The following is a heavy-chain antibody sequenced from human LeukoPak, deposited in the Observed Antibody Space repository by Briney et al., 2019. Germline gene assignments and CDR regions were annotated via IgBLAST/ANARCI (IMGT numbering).Heavy chain of an antibody. J-gene: IGHJ6*02. CDR1: GYSFTSYW. Sequence: GESLKISCKGSGYSFTSYWIGWVRQMPGKGLEWMGIIYPGDSDTRYSPSFQGQVTISADKSISTAYLQWSSLKASDTAMYYCARHGEVVAANYGMDVWGQGTTVTVSS. CDR2: IYPGDSDT. D-gene: IGHD2-15*01. V-gene: IGHV5-51*01. CDR3: ARHGEVVAANYGMDV.